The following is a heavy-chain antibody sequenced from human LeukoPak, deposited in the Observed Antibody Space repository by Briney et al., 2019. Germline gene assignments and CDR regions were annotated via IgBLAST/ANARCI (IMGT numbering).Heavy chain of an antibody. CDR1: GFTFSSYA. Sequence: SGGSLRLSCAASGFTFSSYAMSWVRQAPGKGLEWVSSISSSSSYIYYADSVKGRFTISRDNAKNSLYLQMNSLRAEDTAVYYCARGPTRVAATRGDYWGQGTLVTVSS. J-gene: IGHJ4*02. CDR2: ISSSSSYI. D-gene: IGHD2-15*01. V-gene: IGHV3-21*01. CDR3: ARGPTRVAATRGDY.